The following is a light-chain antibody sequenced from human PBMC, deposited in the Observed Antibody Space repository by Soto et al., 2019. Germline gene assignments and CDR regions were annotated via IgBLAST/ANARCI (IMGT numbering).Light chain of an antibody. CDR3: QKYDRAPRT. Sequence: DIHMTQSPSSLSACVGDSVTITWRASQGINNYLAWYQQKPGKVPVLLIYSASTLKSGVPSRFSGRGAGTDFTLTISSLQPEDFATYYCQKYDRAPRTFGQGTKVDIK. CDR1: QGINNY. CDR2: SAS. J-gene: IGKJ1*01. V-gene: IGKV1-27*01.